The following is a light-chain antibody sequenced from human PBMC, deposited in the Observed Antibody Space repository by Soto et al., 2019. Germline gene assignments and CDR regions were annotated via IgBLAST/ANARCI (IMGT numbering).Light chain of an antibody. V-gene: IGLV2-14*01. CDR3: SSYISSSTYV. CDR2: DVS. CDR1: SSDIGRYNY. J-gene: IGLJ1*01. Sequence: QSALTQPASVSGSPGQAITISCTGTSSDIGRYNYVSLYQQYPGKAPKFMIYDVSNRPSGVSKRFSGSKSGNTASLTISGRQAEDEADYYCSSYISSSTYVFGTGTKLTVL.